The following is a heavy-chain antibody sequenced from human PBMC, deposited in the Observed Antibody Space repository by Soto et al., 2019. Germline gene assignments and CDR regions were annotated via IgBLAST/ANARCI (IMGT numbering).Heavy chain of an antibody. J-gene: IGHJ4*02. Sequence: SGPTLVNPTQALTLTCTFPGFSLTTTGVGVGWIRHAPGKALEWLAMVYWNDERRYSPSLKSRLTITQDTSKNQVVLTMTYMDPVDTATYFCAHYDSSGYFSHFDSWGQGTLVTVSS. D-gene: IGHD3-22*01. CDR3: AHYDSSGYFSHFDS. CDR1: GFSLTTTGVG. CDR2: VYWNDER. V-gene: IGHV2-5*01.